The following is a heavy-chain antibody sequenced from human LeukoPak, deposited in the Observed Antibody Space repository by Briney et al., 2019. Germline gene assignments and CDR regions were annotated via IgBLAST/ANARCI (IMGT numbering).Heavy chain of an antibody. CDR2: IIPIFGTA. CDR1: GGTFSSYA. D-gene: IGHD3-10*01. V-gene: IGHV1-69*01. CDR3: ARETSSRISMVRGGPFSSYMGV. J-gene: IGHJ6*03. Sequence: ASVKVSCKASGGTFSSYAISWVRQAPGQGLEWMGGIIPIFGTANYAQKFQGRVTITADESTSTAYMELSSLRSEDTAVYYCARETSSRISMVRGGPFSSYMGVWGRGTTVTVSS.